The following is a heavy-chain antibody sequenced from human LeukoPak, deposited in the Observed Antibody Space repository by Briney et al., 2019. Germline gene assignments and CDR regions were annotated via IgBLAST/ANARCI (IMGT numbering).Heavy chain of an antibody. CDR3: ARDHYYDGRGRFDP. Sequence: PSETLSLTCTVSGGSVSSGIYYWGWIRQPPGKGLEWIGSIYYSGSISYNPSLQSRVTISVDTSKNQFSLRLSSVTAADTALYYCARDHYYDGRGRFDPWGQGTLVTVSS. D-gene: IGHD3-16*01. CDR1: GGSVSSGIYY. V-gene: IGHV4-39*07. CDR2: IYYSGSI. J-gene: IGHJ5*02.